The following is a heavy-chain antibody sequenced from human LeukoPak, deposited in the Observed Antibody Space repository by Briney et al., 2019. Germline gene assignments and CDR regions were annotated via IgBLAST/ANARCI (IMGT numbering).Heavy chain of an antibody. CDR1: GFTFSNAW. CDR3: TTDLKVDYDILTGYYLNDY. J-gene: IGHJ4*02. D-gene: IGHD3-9*01. V-gene: IGHV3-15*01. Sequence: PGGSLRLSCVASGFTFSNAWMSWVRQAPGKGLEWVCRIKSKTDGGTTDYAAPVKGRFTISRDDSTNTLYLQMNSLKTEDTAVYYCTTDLKVDYDILTGYYLNDYWGQGTLVTVSS. CDR2: IKSKTDGGTT.